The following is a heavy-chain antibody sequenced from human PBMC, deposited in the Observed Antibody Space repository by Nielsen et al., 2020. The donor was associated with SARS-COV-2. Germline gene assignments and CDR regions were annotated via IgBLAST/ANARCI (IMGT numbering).Heavy chain of an antibody. V-gene: IGHV3-30*18. CDR2: ITYDGSDQ. D-gene: IGHD3-10*01. Sequence: GGSLRLSCAASGFTFSRFGMHWVRQTPGKGLEWVAYITYDGSDQYYEDSLKGRFTISRDNSKNTLYLQMNNLRAEDTAVYYCVKDGAYYGVRGVVHFGYGGRGTVVTVSS. CDR3: VKDGAYYGVRGVVHFGY. CDR1: GFTFSRFG. J-gene: IGHJ4*02.